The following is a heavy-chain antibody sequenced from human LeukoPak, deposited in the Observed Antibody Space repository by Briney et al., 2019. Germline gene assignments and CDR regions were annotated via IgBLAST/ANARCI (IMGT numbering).Heavy chain of an antibody. V-gene: IGHV1-24*01. J-gene: IGHJ4*02. Sequence: ASVKVSCKVSGYTLTELSMHWVRQAPGKGLEWMGGFDPEDGETIYAQKFQGRVTMTEDTSTDTAYMELSSLRSEDTAVYYCARVPTERGFSGSYHLTSYYFDYWGQGTLVTVSS. D-gene: IGHD1-26*01. CDR3: ARVPTERGFSGSYHLTSYYFDY. CDR2: FDPEDGET. CDR1: GYTLTELS.